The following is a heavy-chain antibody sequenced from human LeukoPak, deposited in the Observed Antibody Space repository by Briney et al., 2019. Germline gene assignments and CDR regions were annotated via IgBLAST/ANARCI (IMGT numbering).Heavy chain of an antibody. CDR1: GGSISSGSYY. CDR3: ARDQGRDGSSRYFGFNY. Sequence: TPSQTLSLTCTVSGGSISSGSYYWSWIRQPAGKGLEWIGRIYTSGSTNYNPSLKSRVTISVDTSKNQFSLKLSSVTAADTAVYYCARDQGRDGSSRYFGFNYWGQGTLVTVSS. D-gene: IGHD6-13*01. CDR2: IYTSGST. V-gene: IGHV4-61*02. J-gene: IGHJ4*02.